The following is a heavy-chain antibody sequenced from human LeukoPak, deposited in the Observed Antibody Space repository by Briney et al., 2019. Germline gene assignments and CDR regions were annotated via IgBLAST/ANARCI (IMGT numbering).Heavy chain of an antibody. D-gene: IGHD2-2*02. CDR1: GGSISSSSYY. Sequence: KPSETLSLTCTVSGGSISSSSYYWGWIRQPPGKGLEWIGSIYYSGSTYYNPSLKSRVTISVDTSKNQFSLKLSSVTAADTAVYYCARYAYCSSISCYTVFDYWGQGTLVTVSS. CDR3: ARYAYCSSISCYTVFDY. CDR2: IYYSGST. V-gene: IGHV4-39*01. J-gene: IGHJ4*02.